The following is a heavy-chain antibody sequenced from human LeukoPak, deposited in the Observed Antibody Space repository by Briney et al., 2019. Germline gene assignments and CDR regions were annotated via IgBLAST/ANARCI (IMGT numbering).Heavy chain of an antibody. CDR1: GRSMSSYY. D-gene: IGHD2-15*01. Sequence: SETLSLTCTVSGRSMSSYYWSWIRQPAGKGLEWIGRIYTSGSTNYNPSLKSRITMSVDTSKNQFSLKLSSVTAADTAVYYCARDGCSGGSCWFDPWGHGTLVTVSS. CDR2: IYTSGST. J-gene: IGHJ5*02. CDR3: ARDGCSGGSCWFDP. V-gene: IGHV4-4*07.